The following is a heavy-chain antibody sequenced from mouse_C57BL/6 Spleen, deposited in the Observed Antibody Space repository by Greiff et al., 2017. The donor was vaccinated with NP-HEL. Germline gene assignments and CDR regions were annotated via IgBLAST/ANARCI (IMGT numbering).Heavy chain of an antibody. Sequence: VKLQESGAELVRPGASVKLSCKASGYTFTDYYINWVKQRPGQGLEWIARIYPGSGNTYYNEKFKGKATLTAEKSSSTAYMQLSSLTSEDSAVYFCARGGRRYFDYWGQGTTLTVSS. D-gene: IGHD3-3*01. CDR3: ARGGRRYFDY. V-gene: IGHV1-76*01. J-gene: IGHJ2*01. CDR1: GYTFTDYY. CDR2: IYPGSGNT.